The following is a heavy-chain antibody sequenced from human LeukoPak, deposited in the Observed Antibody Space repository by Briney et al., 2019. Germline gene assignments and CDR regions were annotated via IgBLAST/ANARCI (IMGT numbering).Heavy chain of an antibody. CDR1: GFTFSSYA. D-gene: IGHD2-15*01. V-gene: IGHV3-23*01. CDR2: ISGSGGST. J-gene: IGHJ4*02. Sequence: GGSLRLSCAASGFTFSSYAMSWVRQAPGKGLEWVSAISGSGGSTYYADSVKGRFTISRDNSKNTLYLQMNSLRAEDTAVYYCAKDRAYCSGGSCYSFDYWGQGTLVTVSS. CDR3: AKDRAYCSGGSCYSFDY.